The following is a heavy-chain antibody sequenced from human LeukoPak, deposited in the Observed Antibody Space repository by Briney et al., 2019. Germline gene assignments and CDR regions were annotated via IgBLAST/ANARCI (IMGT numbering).Heavy chain of an antibody. CDR2: IYYSGST. D-gene: IGHD4-17*01. J-gene: IGHJ4*02. V-gene: IGHV4-61*05. CDR3: ARLKATVSIHAYFDS. CDR1: GASISGSSYH. Sequence: SETLSLTCTVSGASISGSSYHWGWIRQPPGKGLEWIGYIYYSGSTNYNPSLKSRVTMSVDTSKNQFSLELSSVTAADTAVYYCARLKATVSIHAYFDSWGQGTLVTVSS.